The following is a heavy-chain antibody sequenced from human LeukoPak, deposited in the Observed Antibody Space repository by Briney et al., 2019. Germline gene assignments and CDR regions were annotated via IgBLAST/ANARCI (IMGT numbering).Heavy chain of an antibody. Sequence: PGGSLRLSYAASGFTFSSYAMSWVRQAPGKGLEWVSAISGSGGSTYYADSVKGRFTISRDNSKNTLYLQMNSLRAEDTAVYYCAKDVGRYSSSWYGHWGQGTLVTVSS. CDR1: GFTFSSYA. J-gene: IGHJ5*02. CDR2: ISGSGGST. D-gene: IGHD6-13*01. CDR3: AKDVGRYSSSWYGH. V-gene: IGHV3-23*01.